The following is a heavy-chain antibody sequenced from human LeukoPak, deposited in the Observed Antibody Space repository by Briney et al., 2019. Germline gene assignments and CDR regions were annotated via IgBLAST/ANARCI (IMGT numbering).Heavy chain of an antibody. V-gene: IGHV4-59*01. CDR2: IYYSGST. J-gene: IGHJ3*02. D-gene: IGHD6-6*01. CDR1: GGSISSYY. CDR3: ARGIAAPGPFGAFDI. Sequence: SETLSLTCTVSGGSISSYYWSWIRQPPGKGLGWIGYIYYSGSTNYNPSLKSRVTISVDTSKNQFSLKLSSVTAADTAVYYCARGIAAPGPFGAFDIWGQGTMVTVSS.